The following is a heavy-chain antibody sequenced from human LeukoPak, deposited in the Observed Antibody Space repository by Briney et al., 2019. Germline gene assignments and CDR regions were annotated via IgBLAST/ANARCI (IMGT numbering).Heavy chain of an antibody. Sequence: ASVKVSCKASGYTFTSYDIHWVRQATGQGLEWMGRMNPNRGDTDYAQKFQGRVTITADKSTSTAYMELSSLRSEDTAVYYCARGLSYDSSGYGVYWGQGTLVTVSS. D-gene: IGHD3-22*01. CDR1: GYTFTSYD. V-gene: IGHV1-8*01. J-gene: IGHJ4*02. CDR3: ARGLSYDSSGYGVY. CDR2: MNPNRGDT.